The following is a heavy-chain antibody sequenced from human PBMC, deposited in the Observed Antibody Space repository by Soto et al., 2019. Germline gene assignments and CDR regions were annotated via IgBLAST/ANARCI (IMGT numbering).Heavy chain of an antibody. CDR1: GGSVSSGSYY. J-gene: IGHJ4*02. D-gene: IGHD2-15*01. Sequence: QVQLQESGPGLVKPSETLSLTCTVSGGSVSSGSYYWSWIRQPPGKGLEWIGYIYYSGSTNYNPSHKPRLTISLDTSKNQFSLKLSSVTAADTAVYYCAKGYCSGGSCYGFDYWGQGTLVTVSS. V-gene: IGHV4-61*01. CDR2: IYYSGST. CDR3: AKGYCSGGSCYGFDY.